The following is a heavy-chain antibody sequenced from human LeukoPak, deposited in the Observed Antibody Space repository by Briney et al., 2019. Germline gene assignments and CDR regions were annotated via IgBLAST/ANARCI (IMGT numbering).Heavy chain of an antibody. J-gene: IGHJ4*02. CDR1: GGSFSGYY. Sequence: SETLSLTCAVYGGSFSGYYWSWIRQPPGKGLEWIGEINHSGSTNYNPSLKGRVTISVDTSKNQFSLKLSSVTAADTAVYYCARAYGGNDYWGQGTLVTVSS. D-gene: IGHD4/OR15-4a*01. V-gene: IGHV4-34*01. CDR3: ARAYGGNDY. CDR2: INHSGST.